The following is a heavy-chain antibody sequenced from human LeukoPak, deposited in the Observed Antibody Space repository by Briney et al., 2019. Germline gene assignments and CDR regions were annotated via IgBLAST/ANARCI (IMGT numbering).Heavy chain of an antibody. CDR2: INPNSGGT. Sequence: GASVKVSCKASGYTFTGYYMHWVRQAPGQGLEWMGWINPNSGGTNYAQKFQGRVTMTRDTSISTAYMELGRLRSDDTAVYYCARAYGGNNYYYYGMDVWGQGTTVTVSS. V-gene: IGHV1-2*02. CDR3: ARAYGGNNYYYYGMDV. J-gene: IGHJ6*02. D-gene: IGHD4-23*01. CDR1: GYTFTGYY.